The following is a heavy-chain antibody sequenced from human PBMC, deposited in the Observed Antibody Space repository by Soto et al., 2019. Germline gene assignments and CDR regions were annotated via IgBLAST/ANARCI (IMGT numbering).Heavy chain of an antibody. J-gene: IGHJ5*02. D-gene: IGHD1-26*01. Sequence: SETLSLTCAVSGGSISSGGYSWSWIRQPPGKGLEWIGYIYHSGSTYYNPSLKSRVTISVDRSKNQFSLKLSSVTAADTAVYYCDRERKLETEGNWFDPWGQGTLVTVSS. V-gene: IGHV4-30-2*01. CDR3: DRERKLETEGNWFDP. CDR1: GGSISSGGYS. CDR2: IYHSGST.